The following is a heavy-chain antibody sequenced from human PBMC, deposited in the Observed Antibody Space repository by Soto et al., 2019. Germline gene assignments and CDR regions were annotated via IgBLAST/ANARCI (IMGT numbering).Heavy chain of an antibody. Sequence: SETLSLTCSVSGGSISGSYWSWIRQSPGKGLEWLGYVYYTGSTNYSPSLRSRVSISVDTSKNEFSLRLSSVTAADTAVYFCARGVAVPGAHIDYWGQGTQVTVSS. J-gene: IGHJ4*02. D-gene: IGHD6-19*01. V-gene: IGHV4-59*01. CDR2: VYYTGST. CDR1: GGSISGSY. CDR3: ARGVAVPGAHIDY.